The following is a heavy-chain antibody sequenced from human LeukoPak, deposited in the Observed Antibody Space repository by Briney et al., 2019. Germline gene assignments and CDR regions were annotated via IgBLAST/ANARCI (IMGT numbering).Heavy chain of an antibody. J-gene: IGHJ5*02. D-gene: IGHD2-2*01. CDR1: GGSFSGYY. Sequence: KASETLSLTCAVYGGSFSGYYWSWIRQPPGKGLEWIGEINHSGSTNYNPSLKSRVTISVDTSKNQFSLKLSSVTAADTAVYYCARGLSTSYMDPWGQGTLVTVSS. V-gene: IGHV4-34*01. CDR3: ARGLSTSYMDP. CDR2: INHSGST.